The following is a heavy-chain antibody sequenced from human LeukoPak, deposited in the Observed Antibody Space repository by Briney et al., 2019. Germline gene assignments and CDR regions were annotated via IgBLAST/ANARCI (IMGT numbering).Heavy chain of an antibody. V-gene: IGHV4-39*07. CDR2: INHSGST. CDR3: ARGVRIRYYYYMDV. D-gene: IGHD2-21*01. J-gene: IGHJ6*03. CDR1: SGSISSSGYY. Sequence: PSETLSLTCTVSSGSISSSGYYWGWIRQPPGKGLEWIGEINHSGSTNYNPSLKSRVTISVDTSKNQFSLKLSSVTAADTAVYYCARGVRIRYYYYMDVWGKGTTVTVSS.